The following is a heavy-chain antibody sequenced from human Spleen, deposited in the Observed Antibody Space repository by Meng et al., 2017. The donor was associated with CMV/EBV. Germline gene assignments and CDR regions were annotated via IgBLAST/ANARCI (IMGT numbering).Heavy chain of an antibody. CDR3: ARGGFWSGQDAFDI. CDR2: INGNSGGT. CDR1: GYIFTGYN. V-gene: IGHV1-2*02. J-gene: IGHJ3*02. Sequence: ASVKVSCKASGYIFTGYNMNWVRQAPGQGLEWMGWINGNSGGTKYAQKFQGRVTLTRDRSITTASLELSGLRSDDAAVYYCARGGFWSGQDAFDIWGQGTVVTVSS. D-gene: IGHD3-3*01.